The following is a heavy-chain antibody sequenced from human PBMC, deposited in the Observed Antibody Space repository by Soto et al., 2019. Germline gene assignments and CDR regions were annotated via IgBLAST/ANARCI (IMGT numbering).Heavy chain of an antibody. D-gene: IGHD3-3*01. Sequence: GGSLRLSCVASGFTFSNYNMNWVRQAPGKGLEWVSYISSSSITIYYADSVRGRFTISRDNAKNSLYLQMNSLRDEDTAVYYCARDGASARTVDSWGQGTLVTVSS. CDR2: ISSSSITI. V-gene: IGHV3-48*02. CDR1: GFTFSNYN. J-gene: IGHJ4*02. CDR3: ARDGASARTVDS.